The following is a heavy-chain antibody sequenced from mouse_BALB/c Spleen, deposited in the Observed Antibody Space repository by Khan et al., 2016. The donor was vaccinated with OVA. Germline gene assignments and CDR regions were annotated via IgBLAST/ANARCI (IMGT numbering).Heavy chain of an antibody. CDR3: TRHGYVAWFTY. J-gene: IGHJ3*01. CDR2: IDPFSGGT. V-gene: IGHV1S135*01. D-gene: IGHD2-2*01. Sequence: VQLQQSGPELMKPGASVEISCKASGYAFTSYYIHWVMQSHGTSLEWIGYIDPFSGGTTYNQKFKGKATLTVDKSSNTAYIHLTNLTSEDSAVYYCTRHGYVAWFTYWGQGTLVTVSA. CDR1: GYAFTSYY.